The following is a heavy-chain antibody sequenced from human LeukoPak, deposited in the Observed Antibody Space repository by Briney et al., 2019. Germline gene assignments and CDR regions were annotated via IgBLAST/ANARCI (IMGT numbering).Heavy chain of an antibody. CDR2: IYTSGST. Sequence: SETLSLTCTVSGGSISSYYWSWIRQPAGKGLEWIGRIYTSGSTNYNPSLKSRVTMSVDTSKNQFSLKLSSVTAADTAVYYCARERDFHNSRDAFDIWGQGTMVTVSS. J-gene: IGHJ3*02. CDR3: ARERDFHNSRDAFDI. D-gene: IGHD3-3*01. V-gene: IGHV4-4*07. CDR1: GGSISSYY.